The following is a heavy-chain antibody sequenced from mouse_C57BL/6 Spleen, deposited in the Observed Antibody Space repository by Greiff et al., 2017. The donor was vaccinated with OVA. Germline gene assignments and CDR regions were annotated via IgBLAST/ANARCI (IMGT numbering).Heavy chain of an antibody. D-gene: IGHD3-2*02. Sequence: QPSQTLSLTCSFSGFSLSTFGMGVGWIRQPSGKGLEWLAHIWWDDDKYYNPALKSRLTISKDTSKNQVFLKIANVDTADTATYYCARDSSEYYAMDYWGQGTSVTVSS. CDR3: ARDSSEYYAMDY. V-gene: IGHV8-8*01. CDR1: GFSLSTFGMG. J-gene: IGHJ4*01. CDR2: IWWDDDK.